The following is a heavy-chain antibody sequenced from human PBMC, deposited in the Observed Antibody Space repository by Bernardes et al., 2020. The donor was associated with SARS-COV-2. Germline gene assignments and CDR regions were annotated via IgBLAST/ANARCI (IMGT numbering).Heavy chain of an antibody. CDR3: ARDTVSLGGDNWFGP. Sequence: GGSLRLSCAASGFTFSSYAMHWVRQAPGKGLEWVAVMSYDGSKKYYAESVKGRFTISRDNSKNTVYLQMNSLRAEDTAVYYCARDTVSLGGDNWFGPWGQGTLVTVSS. V-gene: IGHV3-33*01. CDR1: GFTFSSYA. CDR2: MSYDGSKK. D-gene: IGHD2-8*02. J-gene: IGHJ5*02.